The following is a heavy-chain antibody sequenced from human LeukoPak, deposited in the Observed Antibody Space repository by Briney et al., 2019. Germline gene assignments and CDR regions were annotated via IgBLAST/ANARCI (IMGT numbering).Heavy chain of an antibody. D-gene: IGHD3-10*01. Sequence: ASVKVSCKAFEYTFIGYYMHWVRQAPGQGPEWMGWINTNSGGTIYAQKFQDRVTMTRDTSISTAYMELNRLRSDDTAVYYCVRDRGVWAFDVWGQGTMVTVSS. CDR2: INTNSGGT. V-gene: IGHV1-2*02. CDR3: VRDRGVWAFDV. J-gene: IGHJ3*01. CDR1: EYTFIGYY.